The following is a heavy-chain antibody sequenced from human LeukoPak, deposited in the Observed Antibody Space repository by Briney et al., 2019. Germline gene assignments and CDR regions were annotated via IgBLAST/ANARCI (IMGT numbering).Heavy chain of an antibody. CDR1: GYSISSGYY. CDR3: ARTTEGGYSYGYFYYYYMDV. D-gene: IGHD5-18*01. V-gene: IGHV4-61*01. J-gene: IGHJ6*03. CDR2: IYYSGST. Sequence: SETLSLTCTVSGYSISSGYYWGWIRQPPGKGLEWIGYIYYSGSTNYNPSLKSRVTISVDTSKDQFSLKLRSVTAADTAVYYCARTTEGGYSYGYFYYYYMDVWGKGTTVTVSS.